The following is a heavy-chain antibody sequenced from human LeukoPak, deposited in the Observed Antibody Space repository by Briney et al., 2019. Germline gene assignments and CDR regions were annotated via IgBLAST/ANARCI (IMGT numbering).Heavy chain of an antibody. J-gene: IGHJ4*02. V-gene: IGHV4-39*01. Sequence: SETLSLTCTVSGGSINSSSYYWGWIRQPPGEALEWIGSIYHSGYTYYNPSLKSRVTISVDTSKSQFSLKLSSVTAADTAVYYCARSSMFRGVTVDYWGEGPLLTVSS. CDR2: IYHSGYT. CDR1: GGSINSSSYY. CDR3: ARSSMFRGVTVDY. D-gene: IGHD3-10*01.